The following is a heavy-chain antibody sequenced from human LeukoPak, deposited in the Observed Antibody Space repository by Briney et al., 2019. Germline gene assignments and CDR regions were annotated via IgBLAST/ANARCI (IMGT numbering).Heavy chain of an antibody. CDR3: AKDRMMGFGELRYYFDY. CDR1: GFTFRGYG. J-gene: IGHJ4*02. D-gene: IGHD3-10*01. CDR2: ISYDGSNK. V-gene: IGHV3-30*18. Sequence: GGSLTLSCAPSGFTFRGYGMHGVRQAPGKGLEGVAAISYDGSNKYYADSVKGRFTISRDNSKNTLYLQMNSLRTEDTAVYYCAKDRMMGFGELRYYFDYWGQGTLVTVSS.